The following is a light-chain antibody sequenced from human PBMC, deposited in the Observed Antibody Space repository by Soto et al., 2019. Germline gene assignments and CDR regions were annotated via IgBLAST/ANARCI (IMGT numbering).Light chain of an antibody. V-gene: IGKV1-39*01. J-gene: IGKJ1*01. CDR1: QSISRY. CDR2: AAS. CDR3: QQSYSSPQT. Sequence: DIQMTPPPSSLSASVGDRVTITCRASQSISRYLNWYQQKPGKAPKLLIYAASSLLGGVPSRFSGSGSGTDFTLTISSLQPEDFAIYYCQQSYSSPQTFGQGTKVDIK.